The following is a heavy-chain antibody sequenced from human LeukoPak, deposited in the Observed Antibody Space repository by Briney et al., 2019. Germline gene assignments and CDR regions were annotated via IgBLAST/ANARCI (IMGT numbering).Heavy chain of an antibody. CDR3: ARESAVAGPCDY. J-gene: IGHJ4*02. CDR1: GDSVSSNSAG. Sequence: SQTLSLTCAISGDSVSSNSAGWNWFRQSPSRGLEWLGRTYYRSEWYNDYALSVKSRITIDPDTSKNQFSLQLNSVTPEDTAVYYCARESAVAGPCDYWGQGTLVTVTS. D-gene: IGHD6-19*01. V-gene: IGHV6-1*01. CDR2: TYYRSEWYN.